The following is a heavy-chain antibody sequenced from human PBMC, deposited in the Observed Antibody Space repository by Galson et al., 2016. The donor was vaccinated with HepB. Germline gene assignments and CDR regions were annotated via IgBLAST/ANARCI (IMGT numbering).Heavy chain of an antibody. CDR3: VEQRKWSPYGMDV. CDR1: GDSISSNSAT. V-gene: IGHV6-1*01. CDR2: TYYRSKWYN. Sequence: CAIPGDSISSNSATWNWIRQSPSRGLEWLGRTYYRSKWYNDYDVSVKSRIIINPATSKNQFSLQLNSVTPEDTALYYCVEQRKWSPYGMDVWGQGATVTVSS. J-gene: IGHJ6*02. D-gene: IGHD1/OR15-1a*01.